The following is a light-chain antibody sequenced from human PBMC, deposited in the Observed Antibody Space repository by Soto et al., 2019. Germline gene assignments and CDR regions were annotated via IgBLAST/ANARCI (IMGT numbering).Light chain of an antibody. CDR3: QQHGTT. V-gene: IGKV1-39*01. Sequence: DIQMTQSPSSLSASVGASFTSTCRASQSISSYLNWYQQKPGKAPKLLIYAASSWESGVPSRFSGSGSGTDFTLTIRRLEPEDSAVYYCQQHGTTFGQGTKVDIK. CDR2: AAS. CDR1: QSISSY. J-gene: IGKJ1*01.